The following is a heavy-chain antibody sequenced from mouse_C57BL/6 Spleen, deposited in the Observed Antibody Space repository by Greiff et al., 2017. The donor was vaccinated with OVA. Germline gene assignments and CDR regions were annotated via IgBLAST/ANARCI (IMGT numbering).Heavy chain of an antibody. CDR1: GYTFTEYT. J-gene: IGHJ2*01. CDR2: FYPGSGSI. Sequence: VQLQESGAELVKPGASVKLSCKASGYTFTEYTIHWVKQRSGQGLEWIGWFYPGSGSIKYNEKFKDKATLTADKSSSTVYMELSRLTSEDSAVYFCARHESYYYGSSGDYFDYWGQGTTLTVSS. D-gene: IGHD1-1*01. V-gene: IGHV1-62-2*01. CDR3: ARHESYYYGSSGDYFDY.